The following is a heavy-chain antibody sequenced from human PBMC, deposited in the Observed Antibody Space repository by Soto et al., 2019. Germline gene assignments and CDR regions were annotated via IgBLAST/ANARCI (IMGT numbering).Heavy chain of an antibody. CDR1: GFTFSSYG. D-gene: IGHD2-15*01. J-gene: IGHJ6*04. CDR3: ARDLKDIESYYSMDV. CDR2: IWYDGSNK. Sequence: GGSLRLSCAASGFTFSSYGMHWVRQAPGKGLEWVAVIWYDGSNKYYADSVKGRFTISRDNSKNTLYLQMNSLRAEDTAVYYCARDLKDIESYYSMDVWGKGTTVTVSS. V-gene: IGHV3-33*01.